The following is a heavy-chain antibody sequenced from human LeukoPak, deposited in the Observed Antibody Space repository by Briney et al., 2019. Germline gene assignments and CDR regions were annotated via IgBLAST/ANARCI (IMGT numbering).Heavy chain of an antibody. CDR1: GFTFSSYE. Sequence: PGGSLRLSCAASGFTFSSYEMNWVRQAPGKGLEWVSYISSSGSTIYYADSVKGRFTISRDNAKNSLYLQMNSLRAEDTAVYYCARAYYDLTNWFDPWGQGTLVTVSS. CDR2: ISSSGSTI. V-gene: IGHV3-48*03. J-gene: IGHJ5*02. CDR3: ARAYYDLTNWFDP. D-gene: IGHD3-3*01.